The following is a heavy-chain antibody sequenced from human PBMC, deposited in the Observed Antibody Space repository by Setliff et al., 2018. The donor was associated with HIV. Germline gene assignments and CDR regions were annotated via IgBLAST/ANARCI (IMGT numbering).Heavy chain of an antibody. CDR1: GGSISSYY. D-gene: IGHD6-13*01. V-gene: IGHV4-59*01. J-gene: IGHJ4*02. CDR3: AGGGIAARDFDY. Sequence: PSETLSLTCTASGGSISSYYWHWIRQSPGKGLEWIGYVYYSGSTNYNPSLKSRLSISIDTSRNQFSLKLTSATAADTALYYCAGGGIAARDFDYWGQGTQVTVSS. CDR2: VYYSGST.